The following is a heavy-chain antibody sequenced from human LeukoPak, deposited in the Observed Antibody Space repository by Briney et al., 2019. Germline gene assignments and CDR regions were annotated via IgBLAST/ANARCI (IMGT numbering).Heavy chain of an antibody. D-gene: IGHD3-22*01. CDR2: IYYSGST. CDR1: GGSISSYY. V-gene: IGHV4-59*01. CDR3: ARVPLSYDSSGYINWFDP. J-gene: IGHJ5*02. Sequence: PSETLSLTCTVSGGSISSYYWSWIRQPPGKGLEWIGYIYYSGSTNYNPSLKSRVTISVDTSKNQFSLKLSSVTAADTAVYYCARVPLSYDSSGYINWFDPWGQGTLVTVSS.